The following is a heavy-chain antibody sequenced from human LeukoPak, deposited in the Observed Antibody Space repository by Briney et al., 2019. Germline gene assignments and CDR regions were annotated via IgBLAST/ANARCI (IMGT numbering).Heavy chain of an antibody. J-gene: IGHJ6*02. CDR2: ISYDGSNK. CDR3: ARDYEDHDFWSGYYSAYYYYYGMDV. Sequence: PGGSLRLSCAASGFSFSTYGMHWVRQAPGKGLEWVAVISYDGSNKYYADSVKGRFTISRDNSKNTLYLQMNSLRAEDTAVYYCARDYEDHDFWSGYYSAYYYYYGMDVWGQGTTVTVSS. D-gene: IGHD3-3*01. CDR1: GFSFSTYG. V-gene: IGHV3-30-3*01.